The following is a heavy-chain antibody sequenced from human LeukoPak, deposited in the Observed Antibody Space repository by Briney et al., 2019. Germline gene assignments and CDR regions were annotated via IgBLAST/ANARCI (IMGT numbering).Heavy chain of an antibody. V-gene: IGHV3-30*02. J-gene: IGHJ3*02. Sequence: PGGSLRLSCAASAFTFRSYGMHWVRQAPGKGLEWVTFIRYDGSKKYYADSVKGRFTISRDNSKNTLYLQMDSLRAEDTAVYYCARGSGEFDIWGQGTMVTVSS. CDR1: AFTFRSYG. CDR2: IRYDGSKK. D-gene: IGHD2-15*01. CDR3: ARGSGEFDI.